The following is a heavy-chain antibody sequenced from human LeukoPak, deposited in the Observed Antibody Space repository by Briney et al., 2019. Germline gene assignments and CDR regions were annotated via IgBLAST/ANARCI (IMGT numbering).Heavy chain of an antibody. J-gene: IGHJ4*02. V-gene: IGHV3-30*18. CDR3: AKDHL. CDR2: ISYDGSNK. Sequence: PGGSLRLSCAASGFTFSSYAMHWVRQAPGKGLEWVAVISYDGSNKYYADSVKGRFTISRDNSKNTLYLQMNSLRAEDTAVYYCAKDHLWGKGNLVTVSS. CDR1: GFTFSSYA.